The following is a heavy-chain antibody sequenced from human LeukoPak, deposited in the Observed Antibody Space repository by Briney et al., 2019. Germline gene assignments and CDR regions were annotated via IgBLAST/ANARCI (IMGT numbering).Heavy chain of an antibody. CDR3: ARGLGQQLVWDYAFDI. Sequence: SETLSLTCAVYGGSFSGYYWSWIRQPPGKGLEWIGEINHSGSTNYNPSLKSRVTISVDTSKNQFSLKLSSVTAADTAVYYCARGLGQQLVWDYAFDIWGQGTMVTVSS. V-gene: IGHV4-34*01. J-gene: IGHJ3*02. CDR1: GGSFSGYY. CDR2: INHSGST. D-gene: IGHD6-13*01.